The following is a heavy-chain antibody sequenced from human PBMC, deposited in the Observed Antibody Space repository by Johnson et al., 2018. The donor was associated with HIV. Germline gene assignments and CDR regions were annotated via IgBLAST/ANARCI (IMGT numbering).Heavy chain of an antibody. CDR1: GFIFSGFG. CDR2: ISYDGRNK. V-gene: IGHV3-30*18. J-gene: IGHJ3*02. CDR3: AKGAFDI. Sequence: QVQLVESGGGVVQPGRSLRLSCAASGFIFSGFGLHWVRQAPGKGLEWVASISYDGRNKYNADSVRGRITISRDNSKNTLYLQMNSLRAEDTAVYYCAKGAFDIWGQGTMVTVSS.